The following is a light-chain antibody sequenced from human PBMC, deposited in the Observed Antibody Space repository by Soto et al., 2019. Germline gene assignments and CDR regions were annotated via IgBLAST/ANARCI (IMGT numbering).Light chain of an antibody. J-gene: IGKJ1*01. Sequence: DIVMTQSPLSLPVTPGEPASISCRSSQSLLHSNGYNYLDWYLQKPGQSPQLLIYLGSNRASGVPDRFSGSGSGTDFTLKISRVEAEDVGVYHCMQALQTPRTFGQGTKV. CDR1: QSLLHSNGYNY. V-gene: IGKV2-28*01. CDR3: MQALQTPRT. CDR2: LGS.